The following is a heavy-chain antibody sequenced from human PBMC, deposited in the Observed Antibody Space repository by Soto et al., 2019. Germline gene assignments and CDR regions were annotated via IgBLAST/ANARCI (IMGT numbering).Heavy chain of an antibody. CDR1: RFTFSSYS. Sequence: GRSMRLSCAASRFTFSSYSMNWVRQAPGKGLEWVSSISSSSSYIYYADSVKGRLTIARDNAKNSLYLQMNSLRAEDTAEYYGAREYCSGGSCYLFDYWGQGTLVTVSS. J-gene: IGHJ4*02. CDR3: AREYCSGGSCYLFDY. V-gene: IGHV3-21*01. CDR2: ISSSSSYI. D-gene: IGHD2-15*01.